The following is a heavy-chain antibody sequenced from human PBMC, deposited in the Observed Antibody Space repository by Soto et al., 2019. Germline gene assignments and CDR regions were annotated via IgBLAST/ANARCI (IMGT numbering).Heavy chain of an antibody. CDR3: GRVMIGTSRHTDSDY. J-gene: IGHJ4*02. D-gene: IGHD2-2*01. Sequence: SETLSLTCSVSGASISSRDYYWGWIRQTTGKGLEWIGNIDYNGVTYYNPSLKSRVTVSKDTSKNQFSLKVASVTAADTAIYYCGRVMIGTSRHTDSDYWGQGTQVTVSS. V-gene: IGHV4-39*01. CDR2: IDYNGVT. CDR1: GASISSRDYY.